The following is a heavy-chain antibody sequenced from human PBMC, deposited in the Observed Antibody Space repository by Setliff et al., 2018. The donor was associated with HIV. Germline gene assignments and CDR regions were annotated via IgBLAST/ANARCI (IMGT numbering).Heavy chain of an antibody. CDR1: FSTHT. J-gene: IGHJ4*02. D-gene: IGHD1-26*01. Sequence: FSTHTMNWIRQAPGKGLEWVASISSTGTYIYYADSMKGRFAMSRDTAKDSVFLQMTDLRAEDTAVYYCARDRGGAYLYFDYWGQGVLVTVSS. CDR2: ISSTGTYI. CDR3: ARDRGGAYLYFDY. V-gene: IGHV3-21*01.